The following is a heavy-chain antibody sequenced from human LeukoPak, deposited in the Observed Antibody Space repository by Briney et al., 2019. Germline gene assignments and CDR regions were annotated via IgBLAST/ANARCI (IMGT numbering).Heavy chain of an antibody. V-gene: IGHV3-66*01. CDR3: ARDMGYYYDSSRRWDY. D-gene: IGHD3-22*01. CDR2: IYSGGST. Sequence: GGSLRLSCAASGFTVSSNYMSWVRQAPGKGLEWVSVIYSGGSTYYADSVKGRFTISRDNSKNTLYLQMNGLRAEDTAVYYCARDMGYYYDSSRRWDYWGQGTLVTVSS. CDR1: GFTVSSNY. J-gene: IGHJ4*02.